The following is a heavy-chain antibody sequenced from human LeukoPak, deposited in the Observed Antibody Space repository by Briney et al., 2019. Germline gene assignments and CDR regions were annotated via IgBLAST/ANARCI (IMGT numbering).Heavy chain of an antibody. V-gene: IGHV3-21*01. CDR3: AKVVLWFGDLFDY. D-gene: IGHD3-10*01. J-gene: IGHJ4*02. Sequence: GGSLRLSCAASGFSFSSYRMNWVRQAPGKGLEWVSSVSSSSTYIYYADSVKGRFTISRDNSKNTLYLQMNSLRAEDTAVYYCAKVVLWFGDLFDYWGQGTLVTVSS. CDR1: GFSFSSYR. CDR2: VSSSSTYI.